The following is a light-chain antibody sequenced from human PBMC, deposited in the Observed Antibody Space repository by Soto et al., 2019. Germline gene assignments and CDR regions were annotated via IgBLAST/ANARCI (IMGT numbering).Light chain of an antibody. J-gene: IGKJ4*01. V-gene: IGKV3-11*01. CDR3: QHRNDWPFT. Sequence: EVVLTQSPATLYLSPGERATLSCRASQSVYSYLAWYQQKPGQPPRLLISDVSNRATGIPARFSGSGYGTDFTLTISSLEPEDFAVYYCQHRNDWPFTFGGGTKVEIK. CDR2: DVS. CDR1: QSVYSY.